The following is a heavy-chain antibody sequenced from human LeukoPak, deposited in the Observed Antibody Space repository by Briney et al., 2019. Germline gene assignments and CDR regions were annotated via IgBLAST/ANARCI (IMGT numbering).Heavy chain of an antibody. Sequence: GVTVGLFCAASGFTFSGSAMHWVRQASGKGLEWVGRMISKAHSYATAYAASVKGRFTISRDDSKNTAYLQMNSLKTEDTAVYYCTSPSDSVGGQGTLVTVSS. CDR3: TSPSDSV. CDR1: GFTFSGSA. V-gene: IGHV3-73*01. J-gene: IGHJ4*02. D-gene: IGHD2-15*01. CDR2: MISKAHSYAT.